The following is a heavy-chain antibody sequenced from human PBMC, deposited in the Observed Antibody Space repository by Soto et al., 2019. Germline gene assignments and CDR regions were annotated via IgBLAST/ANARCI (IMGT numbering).Heavy chain of an antibody. CDR2: IWYDGSNK. Sequence: QVQLVESGGGVVQPGRSLRLSCAASGFTFSSYGMHWVHQAPGKGLEWVAVIWYDGSNKYYADSVKGRFTISRDNSKNTLYLQMNSLRAEDTAVYYCARASRVVPAAHRDYYYYGMDVWGQGTTVTVSS. CDR3: ARASRVVPAAHRDYYYYGMDV. D-gene: IGHD2-2*01. J-gene: IGHJ6*02. CDR1: GFTFSSYG. V-gene: IGHV3-33*01.